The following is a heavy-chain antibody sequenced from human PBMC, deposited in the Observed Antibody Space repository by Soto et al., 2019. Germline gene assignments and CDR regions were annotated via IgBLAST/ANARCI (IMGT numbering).Heavy chain of an antibody. Sequence: QVQLVQSGAEVKKPGSSVRVSCKVSGGTFGSHTFTWVRQAPGQGLEWMGEIIPVFNAANYAQRFQDRVTMTEDRSATTVYLELSRLTSADTATYYCARIDTLTYHNTRGTDLDFWGQGTLVIVSS. J-gene: IGHJ4*02. CDR2: IIPVFNAA. CDR3: ARIDTLTYHNTRGTDLDF. CDR1: GGTFGSHT. V-gene: IGHV1-69*06. D-gene: IGHD3-16*01.